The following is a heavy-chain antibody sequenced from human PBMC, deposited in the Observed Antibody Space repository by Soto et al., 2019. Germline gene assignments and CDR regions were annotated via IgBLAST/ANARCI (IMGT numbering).Heavy chain of an antibody. J-gene: IGHJ4*02. CDR2: INHSGST. V-gene: IGHV4-34*01. Sequence: QVQLQQWGAGLLKPSETLSLTCAVYGGSFSGYYWSWIRQPPGKGLEWIGEINHSGSTNYNPSLKSRVTISVDTSENQFSLKLSSVTAADTAVYYCARRVVVAAEPFDYWGQGTLVTVSS. D-gene: IGHD2-15*01. CDR3: ARRVVVAAEPFDY. CDR1: GGSFSGYY.